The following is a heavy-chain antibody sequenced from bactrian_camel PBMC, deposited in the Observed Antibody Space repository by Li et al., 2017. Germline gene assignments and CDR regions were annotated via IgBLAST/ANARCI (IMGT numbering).Heavy chain of an antibody. V-gene: IGHV3S55*01. CDR2: ISRQGVA. CDR1: GFTFDDTD. J-gene: IGHJ4*01. D-gene: IGHD2*01. CDR3: AALSAPAVSPPKDCTGGYWPDEFDY. Sequence: HVQLVESGGGSVQAGGSLRLSCTTSGFTFDDTDMGWYRQAPGNECELVSTISRQGVAFYGDLVKGRFTISQDNAKNTLSLQMRNLKPEDTAVYRCAALSAPAVSPPKDCTGGYWPDEFDYWGQGTQVTVS.